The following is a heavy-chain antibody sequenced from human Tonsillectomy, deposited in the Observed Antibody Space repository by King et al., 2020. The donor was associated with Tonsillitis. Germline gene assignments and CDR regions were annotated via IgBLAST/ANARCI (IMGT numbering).Heavy chain of an antibody. D-gene: IGHD2-21*02. CDR3: AEANYCCAGGCYSFDP. J-gene: IGHJ5*02. Sequence: VQWVRQARGQRLEWIGWIVVGSGNTNYAQKFQERVTITRDMSTSTAYMELSYLRSEDTAVYYCAEANYCCAGGCYSFDPCGQRTLVTVSS. V-gene: IGHV1-58*01. CDR2: IVVGSGNT.